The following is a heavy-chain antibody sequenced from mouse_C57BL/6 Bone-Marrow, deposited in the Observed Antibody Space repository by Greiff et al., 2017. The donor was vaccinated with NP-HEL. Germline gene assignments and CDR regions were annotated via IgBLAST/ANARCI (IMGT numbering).Heavy chain of an antibody. Sequence: QVHVKQSGAELAKPGASVKLSCKASGYTFTSYWMHWVKQRPGQGLEWIGYINPSSGYTKYNQKFKDKATLTADKSSSTAYMQLSSLTYEDSAVYYCAREVSVDYLDWYFDVWGTGTTVTVSS. CDR1: GYTFTSYW. D-gene: IGHD5-5*01. J-gene: IGHJ1*03. CDR3: AREVSVDYLDWYFDV. CDR2: INPSSGYT. V-gene: IGHV1-7*01.